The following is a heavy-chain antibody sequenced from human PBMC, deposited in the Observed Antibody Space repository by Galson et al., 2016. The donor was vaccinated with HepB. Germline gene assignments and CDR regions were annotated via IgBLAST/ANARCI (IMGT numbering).Heavy chain of an antibody. CDR3: ARGLWPTSRGPTPRHAFDI. J-gene: IGHJ3*02. CDR1: GFTFRDYY. CDR2: ISGTNSYT. V-gene: IGHV3-11*05. Sequence: SLRLSCAVSGFTFRDYYMTWIRRAPGKGLEWISYISGTNSYTKYADFVKGRFTMSRDNDKNSLYLQMNSLRPEDTAMYYCARGLWPTSRGPTPRHAFDIWGQGTMVIVSS. D-gene: IGHD5-24*01.